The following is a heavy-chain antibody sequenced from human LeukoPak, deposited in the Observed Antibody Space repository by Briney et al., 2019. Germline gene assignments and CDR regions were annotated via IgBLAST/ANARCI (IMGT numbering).Heavy chain of an antibody. CDR1: GGSFSGYD. CDR3: ARGRRYSYGSGSYHYYYYGMDV. Sequence: SETLSLTCAVYGGSFSGYDWSWIRQPPGKGLEWIGEINHSGSTNYNQTLKSRVTISVDTSKNQFSLKLSSVTAADTAVYYSARGRRYSYGSGSYHYYYYGMDVWGQGTTVTVSS. CDR2: INHSGST. D-gene: IGHD3-10*01. J-gene: IGHJ6*02. V-gene: IGHV4-34*01.